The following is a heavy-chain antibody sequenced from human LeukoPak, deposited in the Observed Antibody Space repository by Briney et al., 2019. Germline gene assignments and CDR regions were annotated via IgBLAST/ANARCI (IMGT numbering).Heavy chain of an antibody. J-gene: IGHJ5*01. V-gene: IGHV4-38-2*02. CDR2: IYDRGPA. D-gene: IGHD3-10*01. CDR3: ARSRQASGLFNS. Sequence: KPSETLSLTCTVSGYSISNGYYWGWIRQPPGKGLEWIGCIYDRGPAYYNPSLKSRFTISVDRPKNQFFLNVTSLTAADTAVYYCARSRQASGLFNSWGQGTLVVVSS. CDR1: GYSISNGYY.